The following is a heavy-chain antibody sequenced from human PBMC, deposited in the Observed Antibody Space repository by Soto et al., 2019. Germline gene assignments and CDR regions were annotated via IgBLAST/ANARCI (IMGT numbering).Heavy chain of an antibody. CDR3: ARVGMITSPVRDAFDI. CDR1: GFTFSDYY. J-gene: IGHJ3*02. CDR2: ISSSGSTI. V-gene: IGHV3-11*01. D-gene: IGHD3-16*01. Sequence: QVQLVESGGGLDKPGGSLRLSCAASGFTFSDYYMSWIRQAPGTGLEWVSYISSSGSTIYYADSVKGRFTISRDNAKNSLYLQMNSLRAEDTAVYYCARVGMITSPVRDAFDIWGQGTMVTVSS.